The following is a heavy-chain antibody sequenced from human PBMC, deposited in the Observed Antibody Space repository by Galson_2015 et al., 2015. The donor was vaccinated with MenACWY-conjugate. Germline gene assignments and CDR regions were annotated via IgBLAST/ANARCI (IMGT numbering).Heavy chain of an antibody. V-gene: IGHV5-10-1*01. Sequence: QSGAEVKKPGESLRISCTGSGYSFTSYWISWVRQMPGKGLEWMGRIDPSDSYTNYSPSFQGHVTISADKSISTAYLQWSSLKASDTAMYYCARPFTSSGWYAPGHSSDQATLVTVSS. CDR2: IDPSDSYT. CDR3: ARPFTSSGWYAPGHS. J-gene: IGHJ4*02. CDR1: GYSFTSYW. D-gene: IGHD6-19*01.